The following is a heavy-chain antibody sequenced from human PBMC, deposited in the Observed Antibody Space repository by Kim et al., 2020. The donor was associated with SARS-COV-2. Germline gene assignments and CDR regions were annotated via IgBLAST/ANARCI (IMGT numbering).Heavy chain of an antibody. CDR3: AGRSVGARDY. Sequence: SETLSLTCTVSGGSISSSSYYWGWIRQPPGKGLEWIGSIYYSGSTYYNPSLKSRVTISVDTSKNQFSLKLSSVTAADTAVYYCAGRSVGARDYWGQGTLVTVSS. CDR2: IYYSGST. V-gene: IGHV4-39*01. J-gene: IGHJ4*02. CDR1: GGSISSSSYY. D-gene: IGHD1-26*01.